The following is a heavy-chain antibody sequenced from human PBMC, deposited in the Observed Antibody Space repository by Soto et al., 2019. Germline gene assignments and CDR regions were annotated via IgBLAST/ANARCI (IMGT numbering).Heavy chain of an antibody. V-gene: IGHV3-30-3*01. CDR1: GFTFSSYA. CDR2: ISYDGSNK. J-gene: IGHJ4*02. D-gene: IGHD5-12*01. Sequence: QVQLVESGGGVVQPGRSLRLSCAASGFTFSSYAMHWVRQAPGKGLEWVAVISYDGSNKYYADSVKGRFTISRDNSKNTLYLQMNSLRAEDTAVYYSARASPIGEEMATQYWGQGTLVTVSS. CDR3: ARASPIGEEMATQY.